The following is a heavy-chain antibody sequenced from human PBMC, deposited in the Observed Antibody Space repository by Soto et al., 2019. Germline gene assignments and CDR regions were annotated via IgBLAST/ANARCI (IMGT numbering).Heavy chain of an antibody. Sequence: SETLSLTCTVSGVSISSGGYYWSWIRQHPGKGLEWIGNIYYSGRTYYNPSLKSRVILSVDTSKNHFSLTLRSVTAADSAMYYCARGSDYYDSSGYYLPPGWGQGTLVTVSS. CDR1: GVSISSGGYY. V-gene: IGHV4-31*03. J-gene: IGHJ4*02. CDR2: IYYSGRT. D-gene: IGHD3-22*01. CDR3: ARGSDYYDSSGYYLPPG.